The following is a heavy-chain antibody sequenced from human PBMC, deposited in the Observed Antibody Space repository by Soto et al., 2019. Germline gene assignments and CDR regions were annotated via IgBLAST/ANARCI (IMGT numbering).Heavy chain of an antibody. V-gene: IGHV4-39*01. CDR2: IYYSGST. CDR1: GGSISSSSYY. CDR3: ARLVYDSSGYRPG. J-gene: IGHJ4*02. D-gene: IGHD3-22*01. Sequence: PSETLSLTCTVSGGSISSSSYYWGWIRQPPGKGLEWIGSIYYSGSTYYNPSLKSRVTISVDTSKNQFSLKLSSVTAADTAVYYCARLVYDSSGYRPGRGKGTLVTVS.